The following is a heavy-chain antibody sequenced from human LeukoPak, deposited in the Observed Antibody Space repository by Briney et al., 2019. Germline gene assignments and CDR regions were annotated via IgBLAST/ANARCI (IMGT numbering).Heavy chain of an antibody. Sequence: TTGGSLRLSCAASGFTFSSYSMNWVRQAPGKGLEWVSSISSSSSYIYYADSVKGRFTISRDNAKNSLYLQMNSLRAEDTAVYYCARDTTQSDTQQLVTEYVQHWGQGTLVTVSS. V-gene: IGHV3-21*01. CDR1: GFTFSSYS. J-gene: IGHJ1*01. CDR2: ISSSSSYI. CDR3: ARDTTQSDTQQLVTEYVQH. D-gene: IGHD6-13*01.